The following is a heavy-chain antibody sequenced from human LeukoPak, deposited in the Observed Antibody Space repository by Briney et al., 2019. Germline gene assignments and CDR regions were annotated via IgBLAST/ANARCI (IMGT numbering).Heavy chain of an antibody. Sequence: GGSLRLSCAASGFNFANHAMSWVRQTPGKGLEWVSAISGGGDITYCADSVTGRFTISRDNSKDTLFLQMHSLRPGDTAVYYCVREDTPATANYWGQGTLVTISS. J-gene: IGHJ4*02. CDR2: ISGGGDIT. D-gene: IGHD2-21*02. CDR3: VREDTPATANY. CDR1: GFNFANHA. V-gene: IGHV3-23*01.